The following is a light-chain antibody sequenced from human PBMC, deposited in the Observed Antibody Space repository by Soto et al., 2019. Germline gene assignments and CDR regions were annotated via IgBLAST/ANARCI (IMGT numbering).Light chain of an antibody. CDR1: SSDVGGYNY. J-gene: IGLJ2*01. Sequence: QSALTQPASVSGSPGQSNTISCTGTSSDVGGYNYVSWYQQHPGKAPKLMIYDVSNRPSGVSNRFSGSKSGNTASLTISGLQAEDEADYYCSSYTSSSLVVFGGGTKLTVL. V-gene: IGLV2-14*01. CDR2: DVS. CDR3: SSYTSSSLVV.